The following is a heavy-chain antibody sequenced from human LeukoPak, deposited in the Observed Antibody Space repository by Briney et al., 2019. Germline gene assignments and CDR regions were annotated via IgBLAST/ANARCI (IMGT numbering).Heavy chain of an antibody. J-gene: IGHJ4*02. CDR2: ISGSGGST. CDR3: AKVKSGQLWFGELLFGY. D-gene: IGHD3-10*01. V-gene: IGHV3-23*01. Sequence: GGSLRLSCAASGFTFSSYAMSWVRQAPGKGLEWVSAISGSGGSTYYADSVKGRFTISRGNSKNTLYLQMNSLRAEDTAVYYCAKVKSGQLWFGELLFGYWGQGTLVTVSS. CDR1: GFTFSSYA.